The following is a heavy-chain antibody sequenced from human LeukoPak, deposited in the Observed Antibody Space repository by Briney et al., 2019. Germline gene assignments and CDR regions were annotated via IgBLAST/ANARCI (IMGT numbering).Heavy chain of an antibody. J-gene: IGHJ4*02. Sequence: GASVKVSRKASGYMFTDYFMHWVRQAPGQGPEWMGWLNPKSGDKNYAQQFQGRVTMTRDTSINTAYMEMSGLTSDDTAVYYCARAQLLTAPAGTFADNWGQGTLVTVSS. CDR1: GYMFTDYF. CDR2: LNPKSGDK. V-gene: IGHV1-2*02. D-gene: IGHD6-13*01. CDR3: ARAQLLTAPAGTFADN.